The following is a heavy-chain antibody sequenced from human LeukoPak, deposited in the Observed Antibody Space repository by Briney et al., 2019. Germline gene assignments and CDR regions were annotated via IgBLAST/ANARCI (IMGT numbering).Heavy chain of an antibody. Sequence: SETLSLTCAVSGYSISSGYYWGWIRQPPGKGLEWIGSIYHSGSTYYNPSLKSRVTISVDTSKNQFSLKLSSVTAADTAVYYCARGIRYYYGSGSYEFFDYWGQGTLVTVSS. V-gene: IGHV4-38-2*01. CDR3: ARGIRYYYGSGSYEFFDY. J-gene: IGHJ4*02. CDR1: GYSISSGYY. D-gene: IGHD3-10*01. CDR2: IYHSGST.